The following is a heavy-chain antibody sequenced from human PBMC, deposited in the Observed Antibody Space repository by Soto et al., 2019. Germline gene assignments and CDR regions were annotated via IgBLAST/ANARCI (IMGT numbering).Heavy chain of an antibody. Sequence: SETLCLTCTVSGGSVISGSYYWSWIRQPPGKGLEWIGYIYYSGSTNYNPSLKSRVTISVDTSKNQFSLKLSSVTAADTAVYYCARDPMGATYYYYYGMDVWGQGTTVTVSS. V-gene: IGHV4-61*01. J-gene: IGHJ6*02. CDR3: ARDPMGATYYYYYGMDV. CDR1: GGSVISGSYY. D-gene: IGHD1-26*01. CDR2: IYYSGST.